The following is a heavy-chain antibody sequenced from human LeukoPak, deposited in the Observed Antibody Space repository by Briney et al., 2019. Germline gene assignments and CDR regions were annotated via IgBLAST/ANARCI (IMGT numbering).Heavy chain of an antibody. CDR2: VSFQPNVQ. D-gene: IGHD3-10*01. CDR3: VREGYYGPGSSPTFYFDS. Sequence: GKSLRLSCVGSGFTFSTYVIHWVRQASGKGLERVAVVSFQPNVQYYADSAKGRFTISRDNSRSAVHLEMNSLRPDDTAVYYCVREGYYGPGSSPTFYFDSWGRGTLVTVSS. CDR1: GFTFSTYV. V-gene: IGHV3-30*04. J-gene: IGHJ4*02.